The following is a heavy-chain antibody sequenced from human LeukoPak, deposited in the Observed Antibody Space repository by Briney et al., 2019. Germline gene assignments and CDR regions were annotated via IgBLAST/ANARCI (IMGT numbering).Heavy chain of an antibody. J-gene: IGHJ4*02. V-gene: IGHV4-59*01. CDR1: GGSISSYY. D-gene: IGHD2-2*01. CDR2: IYYSGSA. Sequence: PSETLSLTCTVSGGSISSYYWSWIRQPPGKGLEWIGYIYYSGSANYNPSLKSRVTISVDTSKNQFSLKLSSVTAADTAVYYCASLPSRYCSSTSCYPYYFDYWGQGTLLTVSS. CDR3: ASLPSRYCSSTSCYPYYFDY.